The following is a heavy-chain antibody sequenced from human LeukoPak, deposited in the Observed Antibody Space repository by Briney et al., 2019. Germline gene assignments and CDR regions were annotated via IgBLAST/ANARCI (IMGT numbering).Heavy chain of an antibody. J-gene: IGHJ4*02. Sequence: ASVKVSCKASGYTFTGYYMHWVRQAPGQGLEWMGWINPYSGGTNYAQKFQGRVTMTRDTSINTAYMELSRLRSDDTAVYSCARGTDYGDPHLTNWGQGTLVTVSS. CDR1: GYTFTGYY. CDR3: ARGTDYGDPHLTN. CDR2: INPYSGGT. D-gene: IGHD4-17*01. V-gene: IGHV1-2*02.